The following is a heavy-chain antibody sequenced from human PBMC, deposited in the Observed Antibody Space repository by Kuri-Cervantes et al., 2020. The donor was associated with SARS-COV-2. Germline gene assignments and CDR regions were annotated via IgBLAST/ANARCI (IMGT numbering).Heavy chain of an antibody. V-gene: IGHV1-69*13. J-gene: IGHJ6*03. D-gene: IGHD6-6*01. Sequence: SVKVSCKASGYTFSNFAISWVRQAPGQGLEWMGGIIPVFGTTNNAQRLQGRVTISADEARSTVYMELSSLTFEDTAIYYCAQTIPARRRSPGDFYLYYMDVWGKGTSVTVSS. CDR1: GYTFSNFA. CDR2: IIPVFGTT. CDR3: AQTIPARRRSPGDFYLYYMDV.